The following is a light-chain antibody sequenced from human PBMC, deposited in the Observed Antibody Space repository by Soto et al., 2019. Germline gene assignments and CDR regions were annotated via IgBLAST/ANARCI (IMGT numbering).Light chain of an antibody. CDR2: GAS. J-gene: IGKJ1*01. V-gene: IGKV3-15*01. CDR1: QSVDIN. Sequence: EIVLTQSPATLSVSPGERVTLSCRASQSVDINLAWYQQKPGQAPRLVIYGASTRATDMPGTFSGSGSGTEFTLTISSLQYEDFGVYYCQQYKNWPRTFGQGTKVDIK. CDR3: QQYKNWPRT.